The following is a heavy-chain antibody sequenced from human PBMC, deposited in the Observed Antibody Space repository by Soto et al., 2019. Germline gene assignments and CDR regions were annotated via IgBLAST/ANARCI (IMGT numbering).Heavy chain of an antibody. D-gene: IGHD6-13*01. J-gene: IGHJ4*02. CDR3: ARGKSSSWYRFDY. V-gene: IGHV1-2*02. CDR2: IKPNSGGT. CDR1: GYSFSGYY. Sequence: ASVKVSCKASGYSFSGYYMNWVRQAPGQGLEWMGWIKPNSGGTDYAQKSQGRVTMTRDTSISTAYMELRGLRYDDTAVYYCARGKSSSWYRFDYWGQGTLVTVSS.